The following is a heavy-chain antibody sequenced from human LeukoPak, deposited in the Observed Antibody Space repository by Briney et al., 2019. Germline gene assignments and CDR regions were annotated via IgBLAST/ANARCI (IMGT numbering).Heavy chain of an antibody. CDR1: GFTVSSNY. CDR2: IYSGGST. J-gene: IGHJ4*02. V-gene: IGHV3-53*05. D-gene: IGHD6-13*01. CDR3: AKRMGPSIAATDLDY. Sequence: GGSLRLSCAASGFTVSSNYMSWVRQAPGKGLEWVSVIYSGGSTYYADSVKGRFTISRDNSKKTLYLQMNSLRAEDTAVYYCAKRMGPSIAATDLDYWGQGTLVTVSS.